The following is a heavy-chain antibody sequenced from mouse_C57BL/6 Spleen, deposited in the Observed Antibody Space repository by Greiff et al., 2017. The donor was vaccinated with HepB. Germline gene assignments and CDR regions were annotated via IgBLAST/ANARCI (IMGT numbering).Heavy chain of an antibody. J-gene: IGHJ1*01. D-gene: IGHD2-4*01. Sequence: VQLQQSGAELVRPGASVTLSCKASGYTFTDYEMHWVKQTPVHGLEWIGAIDPETGGTAYNQKFKGKAILTADKSSSTAYMELRSLTSEDSAVSDGTRKSYDDYGGGVDEWGEGST. V-gene: IGHV1-15*01. CDR1: GYTFTDYE. CDR2: IDPETGGT. CDR3: TRKSYDDYGGGVDE.